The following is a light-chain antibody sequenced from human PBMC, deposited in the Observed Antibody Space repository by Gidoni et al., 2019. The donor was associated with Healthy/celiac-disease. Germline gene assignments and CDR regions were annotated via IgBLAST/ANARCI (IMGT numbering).Light chain of an antibody. CDR2: GNS. CDR1: SHNIGAGYD. CDR3: QSYDSSLSGYVV. J-gene: IGLJ2*01. Sequence: QSVLTQPPSVYGAPGQRVPISCTGSSHNIGAGYDVHWYQPLPGTAPKLLVYGNSNRPSGVPDRFSGSKSGTSASLAITGLQAEDEADYYCQSYDSSLSGYVVFGGGTKLTVL. V-gene: IGLV1-40*01.